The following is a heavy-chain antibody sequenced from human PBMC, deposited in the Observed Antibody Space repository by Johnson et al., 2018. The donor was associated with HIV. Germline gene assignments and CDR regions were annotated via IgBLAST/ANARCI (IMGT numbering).Heavy chain of an antibody. J-gene: IGHJ3*02. CDR2: IKQDGRER. V-gene: IGHV3-7*01. CDR1: GFTFSSYG. CDR3: ARDASYGDYAFDI. D-gene: IGHD4-17*01. Sequence: VQLVESGGGVVQPGRSLRLSCAASGFTFSSYGMHWVRQAPGKGLEWVANIKQDGRERYYVDSVKGRFTISRDNAKNSLYLQLNSRRAEDTAVYYCARDASYGDYAFDIWGQGTMVTVSS.